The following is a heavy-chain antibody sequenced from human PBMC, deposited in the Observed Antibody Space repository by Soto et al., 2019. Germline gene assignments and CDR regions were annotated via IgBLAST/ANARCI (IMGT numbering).Heavy chain of an antibody. Sequence: SVKVSCKASGGTFSSYAISWVRQAPGQGLEWMGGIIPIFGTANYAQKFQGRVTITADESTSTAYMELSSLRSDDRAVYYCARYYYDSSGYDGMDVWGQGTTVTVSS. J-gene: IGHJ6*02. CDR1: GGTFSSYA. CDR2: IIPIFGTA. CDR3: ARYYYDSSGYDGMDV. V-gene: IGHV1-69*13. D-gene: IGHD3-22*01.